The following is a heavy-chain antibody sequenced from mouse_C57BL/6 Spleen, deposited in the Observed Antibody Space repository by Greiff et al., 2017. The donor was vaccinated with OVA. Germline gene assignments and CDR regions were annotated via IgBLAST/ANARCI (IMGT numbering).Heavy chain of an antibody. J-gene: IGHJ4*01. CDR2: ISYDGSN. CDR3: ARGGYYAMDY. Sequence: EVLLVESGPGLVKPSQSLSLSCSVTGYSITSGDYWNWIRQSPGNKLEWMDYISYDGSNYYNPSLKNRISIARDTSKNLFFLKLNSVTTEDTATYYCARGGYYAMDYWGQGTSVTVSS. V-gene: IGHV3-6*01. CDR1: GYSITSGDY.